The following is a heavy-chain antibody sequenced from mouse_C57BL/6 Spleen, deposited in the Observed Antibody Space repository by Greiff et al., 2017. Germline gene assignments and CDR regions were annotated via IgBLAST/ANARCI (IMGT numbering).Heavy chain of an antibody. CDR3: EAGDYYGPPWFAY. CDR1: GYTFTDYY. J-gene: IGHJ3*01. Sequence: EVQLQQSGPELVKPGASVKISCKASGYTFTDYYMNWVKQSHGKSLEWIGDINPNNGGTSYNQKFKGKATLTVDKSSSTAYMELRSLTSEDSAVYYCEAGDYYGPPWFAYWGQGTLVTVSA. V-gene: IGHV1-26*01. CDR2: INPNNGGT. D-gene: IGHD1-1*01.